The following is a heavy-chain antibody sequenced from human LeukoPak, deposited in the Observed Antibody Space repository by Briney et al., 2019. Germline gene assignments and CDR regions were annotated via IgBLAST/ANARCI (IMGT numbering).Heavy chain of an antibody. CDR2: IYPGDSDT. D-gene: IGHD3/OR15-3a*01. J-gene: IGHJ5*02. CDR1: GYRFTSYW. V-gene: IGHV5-51*01. CDR3: ARRLPGLAAGGNWFDP. Sequence: GESLKISCKGSGYRFTSYWIGWVRQMPGKGLEWMGIIYPGDSDTRYSPSFQGQVTISADKSTSAAYLQWRSLKASDIAMYYCARRLPGLAAGGNWFDPWGQGTLVTVSS.